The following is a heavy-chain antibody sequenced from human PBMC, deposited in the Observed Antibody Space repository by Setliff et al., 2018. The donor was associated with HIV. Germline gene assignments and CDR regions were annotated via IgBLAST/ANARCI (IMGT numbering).Heavy chain of an antibody. J-gene: IGHJ3*02. V-gene: IGHV1-18*01. CDR2: ISAYNGNT. CDR1: GYTFSSYG. Sequence: ASVKVSCKASGYTFSSYGITWVRQAPGQGLEWMGWISAYNGNTNYAQKLQGRVTMTTDTSTSTAYMELRSLRSDDTAVHYCARDRLEKLVPGDAFDIWGQGTMVTVSS. CDR3: ARDRLEKLVPGDAFDI. D-gene: IGHD6-13*01.